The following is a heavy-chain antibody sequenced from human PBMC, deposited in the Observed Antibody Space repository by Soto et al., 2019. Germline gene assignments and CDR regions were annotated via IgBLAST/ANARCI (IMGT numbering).Heavy chain of an antibody. V-gene: IGHV1-2*06. Sequence: ASVNVSCKASGYTFSDYYLHWVRQAPGQGPEWMGRINPNSGDTKFAQKFQGRVTMTRDTSVRTAFMELNWLKPDDTAVYYCARESGGATATLGYYYFYMEIWGQGTTVTVSS. D-gene: IGHD5-12*01. CDR1: GYTFSDYY. CDR3: ARESGGATATLGYYYFYMEI. CDR2: INPNSGDT. J-gene: IGHJ6*03.